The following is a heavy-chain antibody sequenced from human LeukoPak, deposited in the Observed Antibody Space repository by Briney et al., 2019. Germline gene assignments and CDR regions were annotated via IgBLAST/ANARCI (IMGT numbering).Heavy chain of an antibody. V-gene: IGHV3-48*04. Sequence: GGSLGLSCAASGFTFSSYSMNWVRQAPGKGLEWVSYISSSSSTIYYADSVKGRFTISRDNAKNSLYLQMNSLRAEDTAVYYCARMLASYYYMDVWGKGTTVTVS. CDR1: GFTFSSYS. D-gene: IGHD3-10*02. J-gene: IGHJ6*03. CDR3: ARMLASYYYMDV. CDR2: ISSSSSTI.